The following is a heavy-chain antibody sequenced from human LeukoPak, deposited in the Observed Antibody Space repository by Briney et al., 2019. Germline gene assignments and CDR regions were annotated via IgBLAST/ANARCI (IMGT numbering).Heavy chain of an antibody. J-gene: IGHJ5*02. Sequence: ASVKVSCKASGYTFTSYDINWVRQATGQGLEWMGWMNPNSGNTGYAQKFQGRVTMTKNTSISTAYMELSSLRSEDTAVYYCASAFGELAPSASWGQGTLVTVSS. CDR1: GYTFTSYD. V-gene: IGHV1-8*01. CDR2: MNPNSGNT. CDR3: ASAFGELAPSAS. D-gene: IGHD3-10*01.